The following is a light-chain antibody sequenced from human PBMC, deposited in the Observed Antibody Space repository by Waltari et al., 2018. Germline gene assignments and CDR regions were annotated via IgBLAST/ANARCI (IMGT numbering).Light chain of an antibody. CDR2: RDT. V-gene: IGLV3-25*03. J-gene: IGLJ1*01. Sequence: LPKQYAYWYQQRPGQAPVLMISRDTERPSGVPERFSGSTSGTTVSLTITGVQAEDEADYYCQSADTSGIYVFGPGTRVTVL. CDR3: QSADTSGIYV. CDR1: LPKQY.